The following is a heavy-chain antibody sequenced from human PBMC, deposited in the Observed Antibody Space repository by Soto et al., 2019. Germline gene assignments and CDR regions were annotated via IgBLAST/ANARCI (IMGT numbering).Heavy chain of an antibody. Sequence: SVKVSCKASGGTFSSYAISWVRQAPGQGLEWMGGIIPIFGTANYAQKFQGRVTITADKSTSTAYMELSSLRSEDTAVYYCATFLMRYCSSTSCYTRLDPWGQGTLVTVS. CDR3: ATFLMRYCSSTSCYTRLDP. J-gene: IGHJ5*02. D-gene: IGHD2-2*02. CDR1: GGTFSSYA. V-gene: IGHV1-69*06. CDR2: IIPIFGTA.